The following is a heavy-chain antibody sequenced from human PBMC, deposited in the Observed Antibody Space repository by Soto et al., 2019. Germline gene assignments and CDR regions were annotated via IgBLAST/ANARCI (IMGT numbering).Heavy chain of an antibody. CDR3: ARGITMIAPDKYYLDS. J-gene: IGHJ4*02. CDR2: INHSGST. Sequence: PSDTLSLTCDVYGGSFSGHYWSWIRQPPGKGLEWIGEINHSGSTNYNPSLKSRVTISVDTSKNQFSLNLRSVTAADTAVYYCARGITMIAPDKYYLDSWGRGNLVTVSS. V-gene: IGHV4-34*01. D-gene: IGHD3-22*01. CDR1: GGSFSGHY.